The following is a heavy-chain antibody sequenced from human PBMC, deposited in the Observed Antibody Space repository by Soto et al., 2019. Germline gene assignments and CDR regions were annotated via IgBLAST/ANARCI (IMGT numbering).Heavy chain of an antibody. V-gene: IGHV3-23*01. CDR3: AKDPQQQIVYXDY. Sequence: GGSLRLSCAASEFTFSNYAMSWVRQAPGKGLEWVSSISDNGGTTYYADSVKGRFTISRDNSKNTLYLQMNSLRAEDTAVYYCAKDPQQQIVYXDYWGQGTQVTVSS. CDR2: ISDNGGTT. J-gene: IGHJ4*02. D-gene: IGHD6-13*01. CDR1: EFTFSNYA.